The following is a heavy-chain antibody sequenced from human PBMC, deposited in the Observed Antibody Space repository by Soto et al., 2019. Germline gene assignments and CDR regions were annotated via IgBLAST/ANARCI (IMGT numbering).Heavy chain of an antibody. J-gene: IGHJ4*02. CDR1: GFTFSSYG. CDR2: IWYDGSNK. CDR3: ARDGYCSGGSCYSVPVFDY. Sequence: QVQLVESGGGVVQPGRSLRLSCAASGFTFSSYGMHWVRQAPGKGLEWVAVIWYDGSNKYYADSVKGRFTIPRDNSKNTLYRQMNSLRAEDTAGYYCARDGYCSGGSCYSVPVFDYWGQGTLVTVAS. V-gene: IGHV3-33*01. D-gene: IGHD2-15*01.